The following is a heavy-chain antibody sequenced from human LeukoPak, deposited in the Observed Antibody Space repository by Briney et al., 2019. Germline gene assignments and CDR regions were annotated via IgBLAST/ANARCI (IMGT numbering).Heavy chain of an antibody. V-gene: IGHV3-53*01. D-gene: IGHD6-19*01. CDR2: IYSGGST. Sequence: GGSLRLSCAASGFTVSSNYMSWVRQAPGKGLEWVSVIYSGGSTYYADSVKGRFTISRDNSKNTLYLQMNSLRAEDTAVYYCARVDYSTGWYAYYFDYWGQGTLVTVSS. J-gene: IGHJ4*02. CDR1: GFTVSSNY. CDR3: ARVDYSTGWYAYYFDY.